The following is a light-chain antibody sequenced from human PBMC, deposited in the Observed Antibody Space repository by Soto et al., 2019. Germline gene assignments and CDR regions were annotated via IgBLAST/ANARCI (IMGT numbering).Light chain of an antibody. CDR1: QSISSN. Sequence: IVMTQSPATLSVSPGQRATLSCRASQSISSNLAWYQQRPGQAPRLLIYGASTRATGVPARFSGSGSGTDCVLTISRLQSEDFAIYYCQQYNKWPLFTFGPGTRVDI. V-gene: IGKV3-15*01. CDR3: QQYNKWPLFT. J-gene: IGKJ3*01. CDR2: GAS.